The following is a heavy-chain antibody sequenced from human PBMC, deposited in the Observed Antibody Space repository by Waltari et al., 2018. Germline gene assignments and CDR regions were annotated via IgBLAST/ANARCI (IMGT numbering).Heavy chain of an antibody. CDR3: ARYYGNGEGWLDP. V-gene: IGHV4-39*07. D-gene: IGHD3-3*01. CDR2: ISYSGTT. CDR1: GGSISSGSYS. Sequence: QLQLQESGPGLVKPSETLSLTCTVSGGSISSGSYSWGWIRQPPGKGLESIGYISYSGTTYYNWSLKSRVTMSVDTSRDQYSLSLRSVAAADTAVYYCARYYGNGEGWLDPWGQGTLVTVSS. J-gene: IGHJ5*02.